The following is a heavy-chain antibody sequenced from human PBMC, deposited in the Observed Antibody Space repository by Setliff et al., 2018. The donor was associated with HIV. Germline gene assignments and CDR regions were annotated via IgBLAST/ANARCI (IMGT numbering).Heavy chain of an antibody. CDR1: GFIFNDYY. CDR2: ISASSSYT. Sequence: GSLRLSCVASGFIFNDYYMNWIRQAPGKGLEWVSYISASSSYTSYADSVKGRFTISRDNAKNFLFLQMNSLRAEDTAIYFCARSFPYYYESSGLYAMDVWGQGTTVTVSS. CDR3: ARSFPYYYESSGLYAMDV. D-gene: IGHD3-22*01. V-gene: IGHV3-11*03. J-gene: IGHJ6*02.